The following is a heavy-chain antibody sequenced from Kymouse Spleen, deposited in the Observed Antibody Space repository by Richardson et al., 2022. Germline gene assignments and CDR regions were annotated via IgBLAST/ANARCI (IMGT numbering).Heavy chain of an antibody. CDR1: GGSVSSGSYY. CDR2: IYYSGST. V-gene: IGHV4-61*01. Sequence: QVQLQESGPGLVKPSETLSLTCTVSGGSVSSGSYYWSWIRQPPGKGLEWIGYIYYSGSTNYNPSLKSRVTISVDTSKNQFSLKLSSVTAADTAVYYCARDKAVAGTDWFDPWGQGTLVTVSS. D-gene: IGHD6-19*01. CDR3: ARDKAVAGTDWFDP. J-gene: IGHJ5*02.